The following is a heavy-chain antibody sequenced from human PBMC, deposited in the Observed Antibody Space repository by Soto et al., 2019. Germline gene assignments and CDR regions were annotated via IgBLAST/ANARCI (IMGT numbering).Heavy chain of an antibody. D-gene: IGHD3-3*01. V-gene: IGHV2-5*01. CDR3: AHSLELRFLEWLPACYFEY. Sequence: QITLKESGPTLVKPTQTLTLTCTFSGFSLSTSGMGVGWIRQPPGKALEWLALIYWNDDKRYSPSLKSRLTITKDTSKNQVFLTMTNMDPVDTATYYCAHSLELRFLEWLPACYFEYWGQGTPVTVSS. CDR2: IYWNDDK. J-gene: IGHJ4*02. CDR1: GFSLSTSGMG.